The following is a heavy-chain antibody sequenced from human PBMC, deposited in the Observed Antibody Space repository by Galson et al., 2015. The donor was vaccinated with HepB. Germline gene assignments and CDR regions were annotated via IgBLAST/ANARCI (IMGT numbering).Heavy chain of an antibody. CDR1: GYTFTSYG. J-gene: IGHJ3*02. CDR2: INAYNGNT. Sequence: SVKVSCKASGYTFTSYGISWVRQAPGQGLEWMGWINAYNGNTNYAQKLQGRVSMTTDTSTSTAYMELRSLRSDDTAVYYCARRKLRLGELWFMSTEAFDIWGQGTMVTVSS. CDR3: ARRKLRLGELWFMSTEAFDI. D-gene: IGHD3-16*02. V-gene: IGHV1-18*01.